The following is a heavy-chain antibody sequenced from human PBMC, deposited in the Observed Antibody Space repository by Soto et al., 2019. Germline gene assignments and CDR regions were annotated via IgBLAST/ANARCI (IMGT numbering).Heavy chain of an antibody. D-gene: IGHD3-10*01. Sequence: GGSLRLSCAASGFNFNDYGMHWVRQAPGKGLEWVSSISWNSVSIGYADSVKGRFTISRDNAKNSLYLQMNSLRAEDTALYYCAKDMENGYNPYYYYGMDVWGQGTAVTVSS. CDR2: ISWNSVSI. CDR3: AKDMENGYNPYYYYGMDV. V-gene: IGHV3-9*01. CDR1: GFNFNDYG. J-gene: IGHJ6*02.